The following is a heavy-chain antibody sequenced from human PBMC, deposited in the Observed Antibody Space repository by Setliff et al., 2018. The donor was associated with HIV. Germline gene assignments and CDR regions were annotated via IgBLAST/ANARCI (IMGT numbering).Heavy chain of an antibody. CDR1: GFAFDNYC. CDR3: AKPLTQWGVSPYHYAVDV. J-gene: IGHJ6*02. V-gene: IGHV3-23*01. D-gene: IGHD1-26*01. Sequence: QPGGSLRLSCAASGFAFDNYCMTWVRQAPGKGLEWVSAIGGSTGSTYYADSVKGRFTISTDNSKNTLYLQMNSLRAEDTAVHYCAKPLTQWGVSPYHYAVDVWGQGTTVTVSS. CDR2: IGGSTGST.